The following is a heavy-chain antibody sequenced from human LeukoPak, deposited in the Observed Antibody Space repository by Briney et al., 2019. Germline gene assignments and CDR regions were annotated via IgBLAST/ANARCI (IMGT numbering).Heavy chain of an antibody. CDR1: GFTFSSYS. V-gene: IGHV3-48*04. D-gene: IGHD5-18*01. J-gene: IGHJ6*03. CDR3: ARDAAAMDVYYYYYYMDV. Sequence: PGGSLRLSCAASGFTFSSYSMNWVRQAPGKGLEWVSYISSSSSTIYYADSVKGRFTISRDNAKNSLYLQMNSLRAEDTAVYYCARDAAAMDVYYYYYYMDVWGKGPRSPSP. CDR2: ISSSSSTI.